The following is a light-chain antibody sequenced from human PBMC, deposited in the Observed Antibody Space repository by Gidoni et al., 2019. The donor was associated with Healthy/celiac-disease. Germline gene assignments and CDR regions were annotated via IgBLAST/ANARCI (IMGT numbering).Light chain of an antibody. Sequence: EIVMTQSPATLSVSPGERATLSCRASQRVSSNLAWYQQKPGQAPRLLIYGASTRATGIPARVRGRGSGTEFTLTISSLQSEDFAVYYCQQYNNWPPEPFXXXTRLEIK. CDR2: GAS. CDR3: QQYNNWPPEP. V-gene: IGKV3-15*01. CDR1: QRVSSN. J-gene: IGKJ5*01.